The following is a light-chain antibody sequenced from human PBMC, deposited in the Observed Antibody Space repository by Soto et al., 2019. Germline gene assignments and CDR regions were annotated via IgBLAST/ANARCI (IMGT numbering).Light chain of an antibody. CDR1: QSVSRY. J-gene: IGKJ3*01. Sequence: ETVLTQSPDTLSVSPGERVTLSCWASQSVSRYLAWYQHKPGQAPRLLIYGASTRATGIPARFDGSGSGTEFTLTISSLQSEDFAVHYCQQYNDWPPFTFGPGTKVDIK. V-gene: IGKV3-15*01. CDR2: GAS. CDR3: QQYNDWPPFT.